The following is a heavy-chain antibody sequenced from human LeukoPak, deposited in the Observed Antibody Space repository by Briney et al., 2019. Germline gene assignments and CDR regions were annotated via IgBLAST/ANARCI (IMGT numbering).Heavy chain of an antibody. CDR3: AKDLGSSGCNY. D-gene: IGHD6-19*01. J-gene: IGHJ4*02. V-gene: IGHV3-23*01. CDR2: ISGSGGST. Sequence: GGSLRLSCAASGFTFSSYAMSWVRQAPGKGLEWVSAISGSGGSTYYADSVKGRLTISRDNSKNTLYLQMNSLRAEDTAVYYCAKDLGSSGCNYWGQGTLVTVSS. CDR1: GFTFSSYA.